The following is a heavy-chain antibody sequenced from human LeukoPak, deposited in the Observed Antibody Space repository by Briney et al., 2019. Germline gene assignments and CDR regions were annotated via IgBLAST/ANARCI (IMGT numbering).Heavy chain of an antibody. D-gene: IGHD3-10*01. V-gene: IGHV4-34*01. CDR1: GGSFSGYY. J-gene: IGHJ6*04. CDR3: ARGYTYYASGSPPGDV. CDR2: IDHSGST. Sequence: SETLSLTCAVYGGSFSGYYWSWIRHPPGRGLEWIPEIDHSGSTHYNPSLKSRVIISVDMSQHQVSLRLNSLTAADTAVYYCARGYTYYASGSPPGDVWGNGTSVVVSS.